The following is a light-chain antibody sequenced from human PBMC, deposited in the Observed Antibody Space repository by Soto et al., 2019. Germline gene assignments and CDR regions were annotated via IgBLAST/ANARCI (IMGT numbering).Light chain of an antibody. V-gene: IGKV3-20*01. Sequence: EIVLTQSPGTLSLSPGERATLSCRASQSVSSSLLAWYQQKPGQAPRLLIYDASSRATGIPDRFSGSGSGTDFTLTISRLEPEDFAVYYCQQYGSSPQAFGQGTRWIS. CDR1: QSVSSSL. CDR3: QQYGSSPQA. CDR2: DAS. J-gene: IGKJ1*01.